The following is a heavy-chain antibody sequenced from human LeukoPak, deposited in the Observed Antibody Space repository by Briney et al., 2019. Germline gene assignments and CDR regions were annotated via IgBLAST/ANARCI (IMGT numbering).Heavy chain of an antibody. CDR1: GYTFTGYY. CDR2: INPNSGGT. V-gene: IGHV1-2*02. Sequence: ASVKVSCRASGYTFTGYYMHWVRQAPGQGLEWVGWINPNSGGTNYAQKFQGRVTMTRDTSISTAYMELSRLRSDDTAVYYCARLTTVTGGLDYWGQGTLVTVSS. CDR3: ARLTTVTGGLDY. D-gene: IGHD4-17*01. J-gene: IGHJ4*02.